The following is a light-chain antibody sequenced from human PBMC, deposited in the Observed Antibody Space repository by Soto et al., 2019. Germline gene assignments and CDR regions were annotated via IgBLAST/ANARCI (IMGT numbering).Light chain of an antibody. CDR1: SSNIGAGYP. V-gene: IGLV1-47*01. Sequence: QSVLTQPPSVSGAPGQRVTISCAGSSSNIGAGYPVHWYQQLPGTAPKLLIYRNNQRPSGVPDRFSGSKSGTSASLAISGLRSEDEADYYCAAWDDSLSGWVFGGGTKLTVL. CDR3: AAWDDSLSGWV. CDR2: RNN. J-gene: IGLJ3*02.